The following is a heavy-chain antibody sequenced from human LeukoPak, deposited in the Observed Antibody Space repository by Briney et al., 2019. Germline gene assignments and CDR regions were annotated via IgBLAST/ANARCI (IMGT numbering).Heavy chain of an antibody. CDR2: IYTSGST. CDR1: GGSISSYY. CDR3: ASSVFGVVMNYYYMDV. D-gene: IGHD3-3*01. Sequence: SATLSLTCTVSGGSISSYYWSWIRQPAGKGLEWIGRIYTSGSTNYNPSLKSRVTMSVDTSKNQFSLKLSSVTAADTAVYYCASSVFGVVMNYYYMDVWGKGTTVTVSS. V-gene: IGHV4-4*07. J-gene: IGHJ6*03.